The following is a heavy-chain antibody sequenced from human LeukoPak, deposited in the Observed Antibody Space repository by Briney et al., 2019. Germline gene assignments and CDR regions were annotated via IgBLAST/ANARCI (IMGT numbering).Heavy chain of an antibody. CDR1: GYSFISYW. CDR3: VRNFEYCGGDCYDY. D-gene: IGHD2-21*02. J-gene: IGHJ4*02. V-gene: IGHV5-51*01. Sequence: GESLKISCKGSGYSFISYWIGWVRQMPGKGLEWIGIIFPGDSDTRYSPSFQGQVTISADKSIATAYLQWSSLKASDTAMYYCVRNFEYCGGDCYDYWGQGTLVTVSS. CDR2: IFPGDSDT.